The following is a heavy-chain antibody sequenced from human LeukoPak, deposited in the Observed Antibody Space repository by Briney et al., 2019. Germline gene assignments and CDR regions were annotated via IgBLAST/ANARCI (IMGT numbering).Heavy chain of an antibody. CDR2: ISYDGSNK. CDR1: GFTFSSYA. Sequence: GGSLRLSCAASGFTFSSYAMRWVRQAPGKGLEWVAVISYDGSNKYYADSVKGRFTISRENSKNTLYLQMNSLRAEDTALYYCAKELVGAPGDYWGQGTLVTVSS. V-gene: IGHV3-30-3*02. CDR3: AKELVGAPGDY. D-gene: IGHD1-26*01. J-gene: IGHJ4*02.